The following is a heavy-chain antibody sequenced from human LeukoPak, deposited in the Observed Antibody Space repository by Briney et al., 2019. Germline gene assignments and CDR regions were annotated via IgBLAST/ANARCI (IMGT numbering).Heavy chain of an antibody. J-gene: IGHJ4*02. CDR2: VYYSGST. CDR1: GGSISRYY. D-gene: IGHD3-10*01. V-gene: IGHV4-59*01. CDR3: ARHFSGSGSYYFYFDY. Sequence: SETLSLTCTVSGGSISRYYWGWIRQPPGKGLEWIGYVYYSGSTDYNPSLKSRVTISEDTSKNQFSLNLSSVTAADTAVYYCARHFSGSGSYYFYFDYWGQGTLVTVSS.